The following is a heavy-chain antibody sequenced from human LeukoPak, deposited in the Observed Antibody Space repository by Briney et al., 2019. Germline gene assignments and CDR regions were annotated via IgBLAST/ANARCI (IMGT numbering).Heavy chain of an antibody. Sequence: ASVKVSCTASGYTFTTHDINWVRQATGQGLEWLGWMSPNSGDTGYAQKFQGRVTMTSDSSISTAYMELSSLRSEDTAIYYCVRTPPNWGFDYWGQGTLVTVSS. V-gene: IGHV1-8*01. CDR2: MSPNSGDT. CDR1: GYTFTTHD. J-gene: IGHJ4*02. CDR3: VRTPPNWGFDY. D-gene: IGHD7-27*01.